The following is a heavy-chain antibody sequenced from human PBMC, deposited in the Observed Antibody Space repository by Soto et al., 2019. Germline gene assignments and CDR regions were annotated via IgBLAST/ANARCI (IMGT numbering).Heavy chain of an antibody. V-gene: IGHV1-24*01. D-gene: IGHD3-22*01. CDR3: AITKEGYDSAEFDP. J-gene: IGHJ5*02. CDR2: FDAGDGET. Sequence: ASVKVSCKVSGYTLTELSMHWVRQAPGKGLEWMGSFDAGDGETTYAQKFQGRVTMTEDTSTDTAYMELSSLRSEDTAVHYCAITKEGYDSAEFDPWGQGSLVTVSS. CDR1: GYTLTELS.